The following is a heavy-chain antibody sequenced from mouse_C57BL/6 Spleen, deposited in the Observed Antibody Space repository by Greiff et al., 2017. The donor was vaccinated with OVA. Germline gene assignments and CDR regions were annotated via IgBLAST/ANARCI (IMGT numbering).Heavy chain of an antibody. D-gene: IGHD1-1*01. CDR1: GFSFNTYA. J-gene: IGHJ4*01. CDR3: VRRGDYGSFHYYAMDY. CDR2: IRSKSNNYAT. V-gene: IGHV10-1*01. Sequence: EVQLVESGGGLVQPKGSLKLSCAASGFSFNTYAMNWVRQAPGKGLEWVARIRSKSNNYATYYADSVKDRFTISRDDSESMLYLQMNNLKTEDTAMYYGVRRGDYGSFHYYAMDYWGQGTSVTVSS.